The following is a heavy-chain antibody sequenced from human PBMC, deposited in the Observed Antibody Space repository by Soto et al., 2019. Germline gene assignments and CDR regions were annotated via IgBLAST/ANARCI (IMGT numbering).Heavy chain of an antibody. CDR1: GFTFSSYS. J-gene: IGHJ4*02. V-gene: IGHV3-21*01. Sequence: EVQLVESGGGLVKPGGSLRLSCAASGFTFSSYSMNLVRQAPGKGLEWVSSISSSSSYIYYADSVKGRFTISRDNAKNSLYLQMNSLRAEDTAVYYCARDLPVYSSGWPENGYWGQGTLVTVSS. CDR3: ARDLPVYSSGWPENGY. CDR2: ISSSSSYI. D-gene: IGHD6-19*01.